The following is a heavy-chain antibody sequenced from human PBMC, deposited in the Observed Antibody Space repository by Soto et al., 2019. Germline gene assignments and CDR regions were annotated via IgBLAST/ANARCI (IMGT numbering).Heavy chain of an antibody. J-gene: IGHJ3*02. CDR3: AKDEQAYCGGDCGNAFDI. D-gene: IGHD2-21*02. V-gene: IGHV3-23*01. CDR1: GFTFSSYA. Sequence: EVQLLESGGGLVQPGGSLRLSCAASGFTFSSYAMSWVRQAPGKGLEWVSAISGSGGSTYYADSVKGRFTISRDNSKNTLYLQMNSLRAEDTAVYYCAKDEQAYCGGDCGNAFDIWGQGTMVTVSS. CDR2: ISGSGGST.